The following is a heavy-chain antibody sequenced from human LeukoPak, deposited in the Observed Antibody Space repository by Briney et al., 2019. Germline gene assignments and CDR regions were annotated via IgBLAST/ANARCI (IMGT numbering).Heavy chain of an antibody. J-gene: IGHJ3*02. V-gene: IGHV3-9*01. CDR3: ARAYIVVVPAQNDAFDI. CDR1: GFIFDDYA. CDR2: ISWSSDKI. D-gene: IGHD2-2*01. Sequence: GGSLRLSCVASGFIFDDYAMHWVRQAPGKGLEWVSSISWSSDKIAYADSVKGRFTISRDNAKNSLYLRMNSLGAEDTAVYSCARAYIVVVPAQNDAFDIWGQGTMVTVSS.